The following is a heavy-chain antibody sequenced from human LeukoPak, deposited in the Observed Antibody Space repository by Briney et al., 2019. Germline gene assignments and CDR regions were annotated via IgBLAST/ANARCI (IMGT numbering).Heavy chain of an antibody. CDR3: TTDFSHFDLSSGYYSY. J-gene: IGHJ4*02. V-gene: IGHV3-15*01. D-gene: IGHD3-3*01. CDR2: IKDRIDGGTT. Sequence: ETLSLTCAVYGGSFSGYYWSWIRQPPGKGLEWVGRIKDRIDGGTTDLAAPVKGRFTISRDDSRSTVYLQMDSLKSEDTAMYYCTTDFSHFDLSSGYYSYWGLGTLVSVSS. CDR1: GGSFSGYY.